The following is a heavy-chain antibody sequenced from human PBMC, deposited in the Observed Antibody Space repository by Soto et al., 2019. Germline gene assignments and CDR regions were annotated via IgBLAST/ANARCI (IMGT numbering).Heavy chain of an antibody. V-gene: IGHV3-23*01. CDR2: ISDSGDST. J-gene: IGHJ2*01. Sequence: LRLSCAASGFIFSSYAMSWVRQAPGKGLEWVSGISDSGDSTYYEDSVKGRFTISRDNSKNTLYLQMNSLRAEDTAVYYCAKDRSVVAAYWYFDLWGRGTLVTVSS. CDR3: AKDRSVVAAYWYFDL. CDR1: GFIFSSYA. D-gene: IGHD2-15*01.